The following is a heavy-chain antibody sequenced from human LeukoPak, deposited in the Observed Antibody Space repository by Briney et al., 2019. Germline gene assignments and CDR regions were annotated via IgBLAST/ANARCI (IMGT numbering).Heavy chain of an antibody. CDR3: ARDLVQLWSKDY. V-gene: IGHV3-48*03. CDR2: ISSSGRNI. CDR1: GFTFSNYE. D-gene: IGHD5-18*01. Sequence: PGGSLRLSCAASGFTFSNYELNWVRQAPGKGLEWVSYISSSGRNIYYADSVNGRFTISRDNAKNSLYLRMNSLRAEDTAVYYCARDLVQLWSKDYWGQGTLVTVSS. J-gene: IGHJ4*02.